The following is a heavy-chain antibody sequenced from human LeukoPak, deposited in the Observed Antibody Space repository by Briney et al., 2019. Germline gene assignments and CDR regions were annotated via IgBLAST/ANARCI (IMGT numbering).Heavy chain of an antibody. CDR3: ARGGVSIAARPDDY. CDR1: GYTFTSYD. Sequence: ASVKVSCKASGYTFTSYDINWVRQATGQGLEWMGWMNPNSGNTGYAQKFQGRVTMTRDTSISTAYMELSRLRSDDTAVYYCARGGVSIAARPDDYWGQGTLVTVSS. J-gene: IGHJ4*02. V-gene: IGHV1-8*01. CDR2: MNPNSGNT. D-gene: IGHD6-6*01.